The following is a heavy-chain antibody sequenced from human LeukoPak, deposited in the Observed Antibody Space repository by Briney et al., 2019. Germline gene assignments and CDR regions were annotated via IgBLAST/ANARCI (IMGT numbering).Heavy chain of an antibody. CDR3: ARVPYYYDSSGYLDY. D-gene: IGHD3-22*01. Sequence: SQTLSLTCPVSGGSISSGGYYWNWIRQHPGKGLEWIGYIYYSASTYYNPSLKSRVTISVDTSKNQFSLKLSSVTAADPAVYYCARVPYYYDSSGYLDYWGQGTLVTVSS. CDR1: GGSISSGGYY. CDR2: IYYSAST. J-gene: IGHJ4*02. V-gene: IGHV4-31*03.